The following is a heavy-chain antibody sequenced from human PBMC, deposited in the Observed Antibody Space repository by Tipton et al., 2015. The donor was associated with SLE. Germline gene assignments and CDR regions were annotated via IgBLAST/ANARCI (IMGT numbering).Heavy chain of an antibody. Sequence: SLRLSCAASGFTFSSDWMHWVRQAPGKGLLWLSRINNDGRNTNYADSVKGRFVISRDNAKKSLYLQMNALRAGDTAVYYCIRDGSSCWPRIVLDSWGQGILVTVSS. D-gene: IGHD6-19*01. V-gene: IGHV3-74*01. J-gene: IGHJ4*02. CDR2: INNDGRNT. CDR3: IRDGSSCWPRIVLDS. CDR1: GFTFSSDW.